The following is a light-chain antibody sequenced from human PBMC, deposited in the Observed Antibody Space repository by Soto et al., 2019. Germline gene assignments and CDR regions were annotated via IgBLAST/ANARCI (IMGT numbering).Light chain of an antibody. V-gene: IGLV2-14*01. J-gene: IGLJ1*01. Sequence: QSALTQPASVSGSPGQSITIPCTGTSSDVGGYNYVSWYQQHPGKAPKLMIYDVSNRPSGVSNRFSGSKSDNTASLTISGLQAEDEADYYCSSYTSSSTRVFGTGTKVTVL. CDR2: DVS. CDR1: SSDVGGYNY. CDR3: SSYTSSSTRV.